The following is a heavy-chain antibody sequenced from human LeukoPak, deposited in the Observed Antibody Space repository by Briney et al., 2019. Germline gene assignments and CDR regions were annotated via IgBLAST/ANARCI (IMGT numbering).Heavy chain of an antibody. CDR1: GGSISSYY. Sequence: SETLSLTCTVSGGSISSYYWSWIRQPPGKGLEWIGYIYYSGSTNYNPSLKSRVTISVDTSKNQFSLKLSSVTAADTAVYYCARDGPKAPGGAFDIWGQGTMVTVSS. CDR3: ARDGPKAPGGAFDI. CDR2: IYYSGST. J-gene: IGHJ3*02. V-gene: IGHV4-59*01. D-gene: IGHD1-14*01.